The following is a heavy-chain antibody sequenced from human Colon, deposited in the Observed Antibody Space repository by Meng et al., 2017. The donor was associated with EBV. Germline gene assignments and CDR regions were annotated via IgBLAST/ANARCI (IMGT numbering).Heavy chain of an antibody. Sequence: QVHLQQWGAGWLKPSDALSLTWAVNGGSLRGAYWNWIRQPPGKGLEWIGEIIHGGSPSYNPSLKSRLTISLDTSKNQFSLSLRSVTAADTAVYCCARVSGRSFDPWGQGTLVTVSS. CDR3: ARVSGRSFDP. J-gene: IGHJ5*02. D-gene: IGHD3-10*01. CDR2: IIHGGSP. CDR1: GGSLRGAY. V-gene: IGHV4-34*12.